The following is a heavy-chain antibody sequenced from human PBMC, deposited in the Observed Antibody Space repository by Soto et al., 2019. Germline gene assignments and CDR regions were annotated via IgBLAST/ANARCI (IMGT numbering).Heavy chain of an antibody. V-gene: IGHV3-7*03. CDR2: IKQDGSEK. CDR1: GFTFSNDW. Sequence: PGGSLRLSCVASGFTFSNDWMSWVRQAPGKGLEWVATIKQDGSEKYYVDSVKGRFTASRDNTKNSLYLQMNSLRAEDTAVYYCARGDYFDRRFDFWGQGALVTVSS. D-gene: IGHD3-9*01. CDR3: ARGDYFDRRFDF. J-gene: IGHJ4*02.